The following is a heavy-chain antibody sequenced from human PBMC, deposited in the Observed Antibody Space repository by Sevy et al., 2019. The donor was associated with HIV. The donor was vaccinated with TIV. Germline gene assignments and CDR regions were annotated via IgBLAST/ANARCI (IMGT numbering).Heavy chain of an antibody. Sequence: GGSLRLSCAASGFTFSSYAMSWVRQAPGKGLEWVGRIKSKTDGGTTDYVAPVKGRFTISRDDSKNTLYLQMNSLKTEDTAVYFCTTGAIGWELLGAFDIWGQGTMVTVSS. J-gene: IGHJ3*02. D-gene: IGHD1-26*01. CDR3: TTGAIGWELLGAFDI. CDR1: GFTFSSYA. V-gene: IGHV3-15*01. CDR2: IKSKTDGGTT.